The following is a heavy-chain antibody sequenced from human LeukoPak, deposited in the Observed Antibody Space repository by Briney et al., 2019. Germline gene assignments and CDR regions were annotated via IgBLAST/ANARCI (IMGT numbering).Heavy chain of an antibody. CDR1: GYSXTTCY. J-gene: IGHJ5*02. V-gene: IGHV1-46*01. CDR3: AREIVVVPSAMGFDP. D-gene: IGHD2-2*01. Sequence: ASVKVSCKASGYSXTTCYIHWVRQAPGQGLEWMGVINPSGGSTSFAQKFQARLTMTRDTSTSTVYMELSGLSSEDTAVYYCAREIVVVPSAMGFDPWGQGTLVTVSS. CDR2: INPSGGST.